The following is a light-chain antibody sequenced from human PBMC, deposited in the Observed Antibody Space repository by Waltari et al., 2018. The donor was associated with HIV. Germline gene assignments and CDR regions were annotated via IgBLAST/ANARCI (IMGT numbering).Light chain of an antibody. J-gene: IGLJ2*01. CDR3: AVWDDSVSGEVV. V-gene: IGLV1-44*01. CDR2: NNN. CDR1: NSNVGSNS. Sequence: QSVLTQPPSASGTPGQRVTISCSGRNSNVGSNSVNWYRQVPGTAPKVLIYNNNQRPSGGPDRFSGSKSGHTASLAISGLRAEDEADYYCAVWDDSVSGEVVFGGGTKLTVL.